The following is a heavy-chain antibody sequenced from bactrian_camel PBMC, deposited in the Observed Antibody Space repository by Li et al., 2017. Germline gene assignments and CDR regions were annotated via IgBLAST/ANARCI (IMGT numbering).Heavy chain of an antibody. Sequence: GLEQPGGSLRLSCAASGFVFNTYRMFWVRQAPGKGLEWVACINRDGGIEYYADSVKGRLTISRDNVRNTVDLQMNSLKPEDTAVYSCNSDGLGTPCFYWGRGTQVTVS. V-gene: IGHV3S25*01. J-gene: IGHJ4*01. CDR2: INRDGGIE. D-gene: IGHD1*01. CDR1: GFVFNTYR. CDR3: NSDGLGTPCFY.